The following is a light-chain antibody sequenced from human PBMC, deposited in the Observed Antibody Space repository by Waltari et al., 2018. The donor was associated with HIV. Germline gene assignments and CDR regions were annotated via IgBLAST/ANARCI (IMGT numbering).Light chain of an antibody. CDR2: GAS. J-gene: IGKJ2*01. CDR1: QIVRTS. V-gene: IGKV3-15*01. CDR3: QQYDDWPPFT. Sequence: DIVMTQSPAILSVSPGESVTLSCRASQIVRTSLAWYQQKPGQAPRLLIYGASTRATGIPARFSGSGSGTEFTLTISSLQSEDSAVYHCQQYDDWPPFTFGQGTKLEIK.